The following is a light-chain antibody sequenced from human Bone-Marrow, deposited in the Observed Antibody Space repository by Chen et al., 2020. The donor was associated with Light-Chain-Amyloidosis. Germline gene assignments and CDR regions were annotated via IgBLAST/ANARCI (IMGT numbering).Light chain of an antibody. CDR3: QVWDRSSDRPV. CDR1: NIGSKS. CDR2: DDS. V-gene: IGLV3-21*02. J-gene: IGLJ3*02. Sequence: SYVLTQPSSVSVAPGQTATIACGGNNIGSKSVHWYQQTPGQAPLLVVYDDSDRPSGIPERLSGSNSGNTATLTSSRVQAEDEADYYCQVWDRSSDRPVFGGGTKLTVL.